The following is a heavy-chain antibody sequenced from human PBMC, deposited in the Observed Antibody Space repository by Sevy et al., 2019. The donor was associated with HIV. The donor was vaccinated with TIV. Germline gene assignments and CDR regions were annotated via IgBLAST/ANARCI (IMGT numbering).Heavy chain of an antibody. CDR2: IIPSSGGT. CDR1: GYTFTGYY. CDR3: TRSVYGSGTYLNDH. V-gene: IGHV1-2*02. Sequence: ASVKVSCKASGYTFTGYYIHWVRQAPGQGLEWMGWIIPSSGGTNYGQKFLGRVTMTRDTSISTAYLELHRLTSEDTAVYYCTRSVYGSGTYLNDHWGQGTLVTVSS. J-gene: IGHJ4*02. D-gene: IGHD3-10*01.